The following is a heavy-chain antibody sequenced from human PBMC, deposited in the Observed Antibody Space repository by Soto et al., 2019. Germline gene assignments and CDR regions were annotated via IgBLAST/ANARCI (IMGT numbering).Heavy chain of an antibody. CDR3: ASSYGSGYRAFDY. Sequence: QVQLVQSGAEVKRPGSSVKVSCKASGDTFTFYSINWVRQAPGLGLEWMGRINPILSMSNYAQRFQGRVPMPADKSTSTAYMELSSLRSEDTAIYYCASSYGSGYRAFDYWGQGALVTVSS. J-gene: IGHJ4*02. CDR2: INPILSMS. D-gene: IGHD3-10*01. CDR1: GDTFTFYS. V-gene: IGHV1-69*02.